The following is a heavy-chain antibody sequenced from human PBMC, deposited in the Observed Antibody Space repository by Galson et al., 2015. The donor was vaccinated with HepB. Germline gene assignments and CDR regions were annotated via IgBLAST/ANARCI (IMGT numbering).Heavy chain of an antibody. CDR3: ARGRGITDRYYYFYYGMDV. D-gene: IGHD3-16*01. V-gene: IGHV3-30-3*01. Sequence: SLRLSCAASGFTFSSHAMYWVRQAPGKGLEWVATLSSDGSNKYYADSVRGQFSIPRDNSNNTLSFQMNSLRPEDTAVYYRARGRGITDRYYYFYYGMDVWGQGTAVTVSS. CDR2: LSSDGSNK. J-gene: IGHJ6*02. CDR1: GFTFSSHA.